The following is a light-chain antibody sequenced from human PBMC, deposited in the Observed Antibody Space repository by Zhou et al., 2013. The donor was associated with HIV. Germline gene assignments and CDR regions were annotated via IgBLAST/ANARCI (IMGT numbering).Light chain of an antibody. Sequence: EIVMTQSPATLSVSPGERATLSCRASQSVTSNYLAWYQQKPGQAPRLLIYGASTRATGIPARFSGSGSGTEFTLTISSLQPDDFGTYYCQQCNGYPYTFGQGTKLEIK. CDR1: QSVTSN. V-gene: IGKV3-15*01. CDR3: QQCNGYPYT. CDR2: GAS. J-gene: IGKJ2*01.